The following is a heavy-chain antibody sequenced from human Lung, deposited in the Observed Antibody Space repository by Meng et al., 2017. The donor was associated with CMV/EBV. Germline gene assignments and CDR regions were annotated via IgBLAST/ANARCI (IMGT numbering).Heavy chain of an antibody. Sequence: GESLKISCAASGFTFINYWMSWVRQAPGKGLEWVANIKEDGSDKYYVDSVKGRFTISRDNAKNSLYLQMNSLRAEDTAVYYCARDRAANSFDPWGHGTLVTVSS. V-gene: IGHV3-7*01. CDR2: IKEDGSDK. D-gene: IGHD6-25*01. J-gene: IGHJ5*02. CDR1: GFTFINYW. CDR3: ARDRAANSFDP.